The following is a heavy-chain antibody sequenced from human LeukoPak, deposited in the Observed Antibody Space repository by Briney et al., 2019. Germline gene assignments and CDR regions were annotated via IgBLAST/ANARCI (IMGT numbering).Heavy chain of an antibody. D-gene: IGHD3-22*01. CDR2: IYSGGST. Sequence: GGSLRHSCAASGFSVSSNYMRWVRQAPGKGLEWVSIIYSGGSTYYADSVKGRFTISRDISKNTLFLQMNSLRAEDTAVYYCARGRDYYDSSAVYWGQGNLVTVSS. V-gene: IGHV3-66*01. CDR1: GFSVSSNY. CDR3: ARGRDYYDSSAVY. J-gene: IGHJ4*02.